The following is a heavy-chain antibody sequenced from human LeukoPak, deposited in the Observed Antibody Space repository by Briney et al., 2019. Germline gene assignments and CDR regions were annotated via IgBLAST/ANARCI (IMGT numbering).Heavy chain of an antibody. D-gene: IGHD5-24*01. CDR2: INHSGST. CDR1: GGSFSGYY. CDR3: ALEMATNNVDY. Sequence: SETLSLTCAVYGGSFSGYYWSWIRQPPGKGQEWIGEINHSGSTNYNPSLKSRVTISVDTSKNQFSLKLSSVTAADTAVYYCALEMATNNVDYWGQGTLVTVSS. J-gene: IGHJ4*02. V-gene: IGHV4-34*01.